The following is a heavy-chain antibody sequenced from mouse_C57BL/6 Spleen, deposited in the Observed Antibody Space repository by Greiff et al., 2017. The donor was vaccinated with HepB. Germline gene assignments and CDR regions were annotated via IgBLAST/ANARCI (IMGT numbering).Heavy chain of an antibody. CDR2: INPYNGDT. D-gene: IGHD3-3*01. CDR3: ASRGCAHAAVIPYYARDY. Sequence: EVQLQQSGPELVKPGDSVKISCKASGYSFTGYFMNWVMQSHGKSLEWIGRINPYNGDTFYNQKFKGKATLTVDKSSSTAHMELRNLTSEDSAVYYCASRGCAHAAVIPYYARDYWGQGTSVTVSS. V-gene: IGHV1-20*01. CDR1: GYSFTGYF. J-gene: IGHJ4*01.